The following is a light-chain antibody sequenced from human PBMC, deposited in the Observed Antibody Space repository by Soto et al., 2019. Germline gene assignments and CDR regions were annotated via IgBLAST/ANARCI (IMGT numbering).Light chain of an antibody. CDR1: HSVSGW. CDR3: QHYNDYSYT. J-gene: IGKJ2*01. CDR2: QAS. V-gene: IGKV1-5*03. Sequence: DIPMTQSPSTLSASVGDRVAITCRASHSVSGWLAWYQQKPGKVPKLLIYQASTLEDGVPSRFSGSGSGTEFTLTISSLQPDDSATYYCQHYNDYSYTFSPGNNLESK.